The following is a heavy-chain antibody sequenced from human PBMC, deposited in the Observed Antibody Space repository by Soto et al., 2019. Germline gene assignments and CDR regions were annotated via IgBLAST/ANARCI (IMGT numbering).Heavy chain of an antibody. J-gene: IGHJ4*02. Sequence: PGGSLRLSCAASGFTFSNYTMHWVRQAPGKGLEWVAVISYDGSSKNHADSGKGRFTISRDNSKNTLYFQMNSLRPEDTAVYYCARSSQYYFDYWGQGTLVTVSS. D-gene: IGHD6-6*01. CDR2: ISYDGSSK. CDR1: GFTFSNYT. V-gene: IGHV3-30*14. CDR3: ARSSQYYFDY.